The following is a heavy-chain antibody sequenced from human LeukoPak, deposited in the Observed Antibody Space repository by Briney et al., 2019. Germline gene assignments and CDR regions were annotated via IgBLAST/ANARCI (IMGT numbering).Heavy chain of an antibody. CDR3: ARGLDTYYYDSSGYSDLDY. J-gene: IGHJ4*02. CDR2: ISAYNGNT. V-gene: IGHV1-18*01. CDR1: GYTFTSYG. D-gene: IGHD3-22*01. Sequence: ASVKVSCTASGYTFTSYGISWVRQAPGQGLEWMGWISAYNGNTNYAQKLQGRVTMTTDTSTSTAYMELRSLRSDDTAVYYCARGLDTYYYDSSGYSDLDYWGQGTLVTVSS.